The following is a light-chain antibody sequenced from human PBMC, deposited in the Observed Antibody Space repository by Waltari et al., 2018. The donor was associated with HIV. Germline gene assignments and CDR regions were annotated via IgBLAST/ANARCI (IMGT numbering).Light chain of an antibody. CDR2: FDS. CDR3: QVWDSNSDHYV. CDR1: DVGTNS. V-gene: IGLV3-21*04. J-gene: IGLJ1*01. Sequence: SYVLTQPPSVSVAPGETARITCGGSDVGTNSVHWYQQKPGQAPMLVIFFDSDRSSGIPDRFSGSDSGNTATLTISGVEAGDEADYYCQVWDSNSDHYVFGTGTRVTVL.